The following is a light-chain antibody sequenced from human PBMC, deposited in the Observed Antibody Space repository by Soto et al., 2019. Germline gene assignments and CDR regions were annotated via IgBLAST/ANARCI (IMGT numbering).Light chain of an antibody. J-gene: IGKJ5*01. Sequence: DIQMTQSPSSLSASVGDRVTITCRASQSISSYLNWYQQKPGKAPKLLIYAASSWQSAVPSRFSGSGSRTELTLTNSRPQPEDCETYYCQQSYSTPPITFGQGTRLEIK. CDR1: QSISSY. CDR2: AAS. V-gene: IGKV1-39*01. CDR3: QQSYSTPPIT.